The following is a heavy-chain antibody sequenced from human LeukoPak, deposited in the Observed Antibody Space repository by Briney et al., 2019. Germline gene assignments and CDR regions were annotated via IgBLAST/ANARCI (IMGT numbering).Heavy chain of an antibody. CDR1: GGYFSGYY. Sequence: SETLSLTCAVYGGYFSGYYWSWIRQPPGKGLDWIGEINHSGSTNYNPSLQSRVTISVDTSKNQFSLKLSSVTAADTAVYYCARGQTVVTRRGDAFDIWGQGTMVTVSS. V-gene: IGHV4-34*01. CDR3: ARGQTVVTRRGDAFDI. D-gene: IGHD4-23*01. CDR2: INHSGST. J-gene: IGHJ3*02.